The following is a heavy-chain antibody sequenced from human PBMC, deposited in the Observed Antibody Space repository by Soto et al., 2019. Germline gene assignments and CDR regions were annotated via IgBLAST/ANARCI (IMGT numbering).Heavy chain of an antibody. CDR3: ARGVGRYCSSTSCPNYYYYMDV. Sequence: SETLSLTCAVYGGSFSGYYWSWIRQPPGKGLEWIGEINHSGSTNYNPSLKSRVTISVDTSKNQFSLKLSSVTAADTAVYYCARGVGRYCSSTSCPNYYYYMDVWGKGT. V-gene: IGHV4-34*01. CDR1: GGSFSGYY. J-gene: IGHJ6*03. CDR2: INHSGST. D-gene: IGHD2-2*01.